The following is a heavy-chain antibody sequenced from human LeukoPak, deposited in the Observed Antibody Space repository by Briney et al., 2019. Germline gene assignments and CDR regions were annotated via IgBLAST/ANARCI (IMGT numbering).Heavy chain of an antibody. CDR2: IVVGSGNT. CDR1: GFTCTSSA. CDR3: AAPPYCSGGSCYELGYDY. V-gene: IGHV1-58*01. Sequence: GASVKVSCKASGFTCTSSAVQWVRQARGQRLEWIGWIVVGSGNTNYAQKFQERVTITRDMSTSTAYMELSSLRSEDTAVYYCAAPPYCSGGSCYELGYDYWGQGTLVTVSS. J-gene: IGHJ4*02. D-gene: IGHD2-15*01.